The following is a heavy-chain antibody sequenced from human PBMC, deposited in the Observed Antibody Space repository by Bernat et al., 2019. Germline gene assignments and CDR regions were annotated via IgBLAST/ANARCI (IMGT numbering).Heavy chain of an antibody. D-gene: IGHD3-3*01. CDR3: AGGETVRFLEWYDEDY. V-gene: IGHV3-30*01. Sequence: QVQLVESGGGVVQPGRSLRLSCAASGFTFSSYAMHWVRQAPGKGLEWVAVISYDGSNKYYADSVKGRFTISRDNSKNTLYLQMNSLRAEDTAVYYCAGGETVRFLEWYDEDYWGQGTLVTVSS. CDR1: GFTFSSYA. J-gene: IGHJ4*02. CDR2: ISYDGSNK.